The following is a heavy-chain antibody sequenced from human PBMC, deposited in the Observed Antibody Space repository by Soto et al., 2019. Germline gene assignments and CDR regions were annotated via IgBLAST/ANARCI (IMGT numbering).Heavy chain of an antibody. CDR2: IIPILGIA. CDR1: DRNSRACP. V-gene: IGHV1-69*02. D-gene: IGHD6-13*01. Sequence: SFKVSSAPSDRNSRACPVSCCLETTGPGLGWMGRIIPILGIANYAQKFQGRVTITADKSTSTAYMELSSLRSGDTAVYYCAGLYSSSWFSYYFDYWGQGTLVTVSS. CDR3: AGLYSSSWFSYYFDY. J-gene: IGHJ4*02.